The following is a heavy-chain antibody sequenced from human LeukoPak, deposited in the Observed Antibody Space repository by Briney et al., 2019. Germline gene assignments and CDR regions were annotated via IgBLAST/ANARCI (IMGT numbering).Heavy chain of an antibody. V-gene: IGHV1-2*02. D-gene: IGHD6-19*01. CDR1: GYTFTGHY. CDR2: INPNTGGT. CDR3: ARDPGRGWSLDY. Sequence: ASVRVSCKVSGYTFTGHYMHWVRQAPGQGLEWMGWINPNTGGTNYAQKFQGRIAMTRDTSISTAYMELSGLRSDDTAVYYCARDPGRGWSLDYWGQGTLVTVAS. J-gene: IGHJ4*02.